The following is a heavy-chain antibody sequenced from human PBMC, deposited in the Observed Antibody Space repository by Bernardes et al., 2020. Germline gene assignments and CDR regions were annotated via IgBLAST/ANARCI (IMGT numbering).Heavy chain of an antibody. D-gene: IGHD4-17*01. CDR1: GGSFSGYY. Sequence: SETLSLTCAVYGGSFSGYYWSWIRQPPGKGLEWIGEINHSGSTNYNPSLKSRVTISVDTSKNQFSLKLSSVTAADTAVYYCARPKDYGDRQKGYCFDYWGQGTLVTVSS. J-gene: IGHJ4*02. CDR3: ARPKDYGDRQKGYCFDY. V-gene: IGHV4-34*01. CDR2: INHSGST.